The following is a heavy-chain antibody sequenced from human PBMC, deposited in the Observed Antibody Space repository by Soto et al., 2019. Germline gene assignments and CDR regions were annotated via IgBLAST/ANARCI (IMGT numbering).Heavy chain of an antibody. D-gene: IGHD6-19*01. J-gene: IGHJ4*02. Sequence: EGQLLESGGGLAQPGGSLRLSCEVFGFTFDTYGMSWVRQAPGKGLERVAAITGRGDRTDYADSVKGRFTISRDNSNNTLYLEMNSLRAEDTAVYYCAKDWGSGWFRAYFDNWGQGAQVTVSS. V-gene: IGHV3-23*01. CDR3: AKDWGSGWFRAYFDN. CDR1: GFTFDTYG. CDR2: ITGRGDRT.